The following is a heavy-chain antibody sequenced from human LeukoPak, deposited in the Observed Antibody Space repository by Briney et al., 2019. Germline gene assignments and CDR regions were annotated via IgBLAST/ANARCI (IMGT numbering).Heavy chain of an antibody. V-gene: IGHV4-61*01. CDR1: GGSVSSGSYY. CDR2: IYYSGST. CDR3: AREVAVAGNFDY. Sequence: LGAPFLPCTVSGGSVSSGSYYLGWIRAPPGKGLEGIGYIYYSGSTNYNPSLKSRVTISVDTSKNQFSLKLSSVTAADTAVYYCAREVAVAGNFDYWGQGTLVTVSS. J-gene: IGHJ4*02. D-gene: IGHD6-19*01.